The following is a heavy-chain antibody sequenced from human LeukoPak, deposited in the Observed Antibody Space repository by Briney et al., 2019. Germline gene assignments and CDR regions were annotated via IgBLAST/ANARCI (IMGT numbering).Heavy chain of an antibody. CDR3: ARAYGAFPYYMDV. D-gene: IGHD4-17*01. CDR2: IYYSGST. Sequence: SETLSLTCTVSGGPISSYYWKWIRQPPGRGLEWIGYIYYSGSTNYNPSLKSRVTISVDTSKNQFSLKLNSVTAADTAVYYCARAYGAFPYYMDVWGKGTTVTVSS. V-gene: IGHV4-59*01. J-gene: IGHJ6*03. CDR1: GGPISSYY.